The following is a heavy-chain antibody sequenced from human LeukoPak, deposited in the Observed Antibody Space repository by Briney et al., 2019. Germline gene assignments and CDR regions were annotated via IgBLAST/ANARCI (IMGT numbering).Heavy chain of an antibody. CDR2: INPNSGGT. CDR1: GYTFTGYY. J-gene: IGHJ4*02. CDR3: ARDLTPPNYYDSSGHPGY. Sequence: ASVKVSCKASGYTFTGYYMHWVRQAPGQGLEWMGWINPNSGGTNCAQKFQGRVTMTRDTSISTAYMELSRLRSDDTAVYYCARDLTPPNYYDSSGHPGYWGQGTLVTVSS. D-gene: IGHD3-22*01. V-gene: IGHV1-2*02.